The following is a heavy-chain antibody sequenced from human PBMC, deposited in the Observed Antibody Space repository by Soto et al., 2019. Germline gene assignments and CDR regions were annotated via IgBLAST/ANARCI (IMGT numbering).Heavy chain of an antibody. CDR3: AKRRRRCSTTSCRGGFDY. CDR2: ISYDGSNK. CDR1: GFTFSSYG. J-gene: IGHJ4*02. D-gene: IGHD2-2*01. Sequence: PGGSLRLSCAAYGFTFSSYGMHWVRQAPGKGLEWVAVISYDGSNKYYADSVKGRFTISRDNSKNTLYLQMNSLRAEDTAVYYCAKRRRRCSTTSCRGGFDYWGQGTLVTVSS. V-gene: IGHV3-30*18.